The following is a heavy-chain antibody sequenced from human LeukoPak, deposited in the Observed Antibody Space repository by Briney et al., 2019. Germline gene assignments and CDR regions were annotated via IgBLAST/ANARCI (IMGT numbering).Heavy chain of an antibody. J-gene: IGHJ4*02. CDR2: IYTSGST. D-gene: IGHD1-26*01. CDR3: ARESRGAPFDY. CDR1: GGSISSGSYY. Sequence: SQTLSLTCTVSGGSISSGSYYWSWIRQPAGKGLEWIGRIYTSGSTNYNPSLKSRVTISVDTSKNQFSLKLSSVTAADPAVYYCARESRGAPFDYWGQGTLVTVSS. V-gene: IGHV4-61*02.